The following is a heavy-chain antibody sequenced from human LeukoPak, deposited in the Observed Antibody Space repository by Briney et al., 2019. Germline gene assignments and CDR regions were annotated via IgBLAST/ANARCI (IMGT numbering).Heavy chain of an antibody. J-gene: IGHJ6*04. CDR3: ARCAGSSWSYYGMDV. D-gene: IGHD6-13*01. V-gene: IGHV1-69*05. CDR2: IIPIFGNA. Sequence: ASVKVSCKASGGTFSSYAISWVRQAPGQGLEWMGGIIPIFGNANYAQKFQGRVTITTDESTSTAYMELSSLRSEDTAVYYCARCAGSSWSYYGMDVWGKGSTVTVSS. CDR1: GGTFSSYA.